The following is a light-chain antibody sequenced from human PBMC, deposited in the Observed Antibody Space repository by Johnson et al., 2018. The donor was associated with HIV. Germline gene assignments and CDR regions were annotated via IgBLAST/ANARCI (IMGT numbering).Light chain of an antibody. V-gene: IGLV1-51*01. J-gene: IGLJ1*01. Sequence: QSVLTQPPSVSAAPGQKVTISCSGSSSNIGNNYVSWYQQLPGTAPKLLIYDNNKRPSGIPDRFSGSKSGTSATLGITGLQTGDEADYYCGTWDNGLSAGVFGTGTKVTVL. CDR1: SSNIGNNY. CDR3: GTWDNGLSAGV. CDR2: DNN.